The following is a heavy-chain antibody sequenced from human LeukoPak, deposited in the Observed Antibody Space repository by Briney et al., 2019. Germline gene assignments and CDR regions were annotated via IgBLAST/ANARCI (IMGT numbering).Heavy chain of an antibody. D-gene: IGHD4-17*01. CDR2: ISAQNGNT. Sequence: ASVKVSCKASGYKFNRFVISWVRQAPGQGLEWVGWISAQNGNTNYAEKLRGRVTMSTDTFTSTAYIEVRNLRSDDTAMYYCARDVVHTVTTLDYWGQGTLVTVSS. V-gene: IGHV1-18*01. CDR3: ARDVVHTVTTLDY. J-gene: IGHJ4*02. CDR1: GYKFNRFV.